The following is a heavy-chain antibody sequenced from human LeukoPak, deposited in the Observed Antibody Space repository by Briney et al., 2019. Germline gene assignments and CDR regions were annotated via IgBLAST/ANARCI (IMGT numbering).Heavy chain of an antibody. D-gene: IGHD2-2*01. Sequence: ASVKVSCKASGGTFSGYAISWVRQAPGQGLEWMGRIIPILGIANYAQKFQGRVTITADKSTSTAYMELSSLRSEDTAVYYCARDFSVQTYCSSTSCKGYFDYWGQGTLVTVSS. J-gene: IGHJ4*02. CDR3: ARDFSVQTYCSSTSCKGYFDY. CDR1: GGTFSGYA. V-gene: IGHV1-69*04. CDR2: IIPILGIA.